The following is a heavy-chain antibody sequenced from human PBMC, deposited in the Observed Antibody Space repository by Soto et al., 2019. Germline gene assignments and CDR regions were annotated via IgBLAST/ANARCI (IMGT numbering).Heavy chain of an antibody. J-gene: IGHJ4*02. V-gene: IGHV3-30-3*01. D-gene: IGHD6-19*01. Sequence: QVQLVESGGGVVQPGKSLRLSCAASGFTFRNYAMHWVRQAPGKGLKWVAVISYDGNNKYYAGSVKGRFTISRDSYKNTLYLQMNSLRPEDTAVYYCARDWAVGAVTATSTVGGDSWGQGTPVTVSS. CDR3: ARDWAVGAVTATSTVGGDS. CDR2: ISYDGNNK. CDR1: GFTFRNYA.